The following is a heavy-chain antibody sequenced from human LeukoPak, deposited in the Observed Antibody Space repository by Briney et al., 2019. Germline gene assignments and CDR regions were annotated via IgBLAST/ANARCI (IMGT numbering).Heavy chain of an antibody. D-gene: IGHD1-26*01. CDR3: ARGRYGDFDY. V-gene: IGHV4-39*01. Sequence: SETLSLTCTVSGGSISSNHYYWAWIRQPPGKGLEWIGSLHYSGTTYYNPSLKSRVTISADTSKNQFSLKLSSVTAADTAVYYCARGRYGDFDYWGQGTLVTVSS. CDR2: LHYSGTT. CDR1: GGSISSNHYY. J-gene: IGHJ4*02.